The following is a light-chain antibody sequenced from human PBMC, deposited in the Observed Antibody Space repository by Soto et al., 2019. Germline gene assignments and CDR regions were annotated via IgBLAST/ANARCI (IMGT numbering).Light chain of an antibody. Sequence: IQLTQSPPSLSASVGDRVTITCRASQGISSFLAWYQQKPGKAPNLLIYAASTLQTGVPSRFSGGGSGTDFTLTIDNLQPEDFATYYCQQYNTFPYTFGQGTKVDI. CDR3: QQYNTFPYT. V-gene: IGKV1-9*01. J-gene: IGKJ2*01. CDR2: AAS. CDR1: QGISSF.